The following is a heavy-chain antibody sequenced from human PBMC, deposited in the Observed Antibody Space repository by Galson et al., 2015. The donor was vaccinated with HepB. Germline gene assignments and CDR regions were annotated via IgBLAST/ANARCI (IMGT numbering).Heavy chain of an antibody. Sequence: SLRLSCAASGFTFSSYSMNWVRQAPGKGLEWVSFISSSSSYIYYADSVKGRFTISRDNAKNSLYLQMNSLRAEDTAVYYCASPRENIVATIDAFDIWGQGTMVTVSS. CDR2: ISSSSSYI. V-gene: IGHV3-21*01. CDR1: GFTFSSYS. J-gene: IGHJ3*02. CDR3: ASPRENIVATIDAFDI. D-gene: IGHD5-12*01.